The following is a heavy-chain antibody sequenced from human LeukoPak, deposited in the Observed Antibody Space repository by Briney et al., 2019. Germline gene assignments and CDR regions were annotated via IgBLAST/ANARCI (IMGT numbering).Heavy chain of an antibody. D-gene: IGHD3-3*01. J-gene: IGHJ3*02. V-gene: IGHV4-59*01. Sequence: SETLSLTCTVSVGSISSYYWSWIRQPPGKGLEWIGYIYYSGSTPYSPSLKSRVTISVDTSKNQFSLKLSSGTAADTAVYYCARFIWSGYYMVFDIWGQGTIVTVSP. CDR2: IYYSGST. CDR3: ARFIWSGYYMVFDI. CDR1: VGSISSYY.